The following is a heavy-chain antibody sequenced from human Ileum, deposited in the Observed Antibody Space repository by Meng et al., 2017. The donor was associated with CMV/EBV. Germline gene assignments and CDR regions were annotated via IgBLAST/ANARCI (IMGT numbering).Heavy chain of an antibody. V-gene: IGHV4-59*01. CDR1: DGSIRSYY. Sequence: GQLQESGPGLVKPSETLSLTCTVSDGSIRSYYWSWIRQPPGKGLEWIGYIYYSGSTNYNPSLKSRVTISVDTSKNQFSLRLSSVTAADTAMYYCARDLGYCSSTSCRNWFDPWGQGTLVTVSS. J-gene: IGHJ5*02. CDR3: ARDLGYCSSTSCRNWFDP. D-gene: IGHD2-2*01. CDR2: IYYSGST.